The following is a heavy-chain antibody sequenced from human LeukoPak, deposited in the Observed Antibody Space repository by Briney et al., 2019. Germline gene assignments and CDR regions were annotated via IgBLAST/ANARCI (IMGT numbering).Heavy chain of an antibody. CDR3: ARDNSIADRGWWFDP. V-gene: IGHV1-46*01. CDR2: INPSGIST. J-gene: IGHJ5*02. Sequence: ASVKVSCKSSGYIFTNHYMHWVRQAPGQGLEWMGLINPSGISTLYAEKFRGRIIMTRDMSTATDYMELSSLRSEDMAVYYCARDNSIADRGWWFDPWGQGTLVTVSS. CDR1: GYIFTNHY. D-gene: IGHD4-23*01.